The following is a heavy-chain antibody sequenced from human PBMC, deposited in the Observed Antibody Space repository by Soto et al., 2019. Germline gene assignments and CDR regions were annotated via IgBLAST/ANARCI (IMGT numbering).Heavy chain of an antibody. J-gene: IGHJ6*02. D-gene: IGHD2-15*01. V-gene: IGHV1-18*04. CDR2: ISAKKGDT. Sequence: AVKVSCKASGYTFTSYGISWVRQAPGQGLEWMGWISAKKGDTKYAQKFQGGVTMTTDTSTSTAYMELRSLRSDDTAVYYCAREILSPDFYFHGMEVWGQGTTVTVS. CDR3: AREILSPDFYFHGMEV. CDR1: GYTFTSYG.